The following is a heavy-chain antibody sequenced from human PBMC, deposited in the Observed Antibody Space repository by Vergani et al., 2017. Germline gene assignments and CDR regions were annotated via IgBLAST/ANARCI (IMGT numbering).Heavy chain of an antibody. CDR3: ATEHYYYYYMDV. J-gene: IGHJ6*03. CDR2: IYYSGST. CDR1: GGSVSSGSYY. V-gene: IGHV4-61*01. Sequence: QVQLQESGPGLVKPSETLSLTCTVSGGSVSSGSYYWSWIRQPPGKGLEWIGNIYYSGSTNYNPSLKSRVTISVDTSKNQFSLKLSSVTAADTAVYYCATEHYYYYYMDVWGKGTTVTVSS.